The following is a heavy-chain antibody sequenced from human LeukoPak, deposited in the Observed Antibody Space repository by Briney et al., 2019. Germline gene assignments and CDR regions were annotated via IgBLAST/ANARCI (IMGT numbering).Heavy chain of an antibody. CDR3: ARNYGSGSYYIGIDY. CDR1: GYTFTSYG. Sequence: ASVKVSCKASGYTFTSYGISWVRQAPGQGLEWMGWIRAYYGNTNYAQKLQGRVTMTTDTSTSTAYMELRSLRSDDTALYYCARNYGSGSYYIGIDYWGQGTLVTVSS. D-gene: IGHD3-10*01. J-gene: IGHJ4*02. V-gene: IGHV1-18*01. CDR2: IRAYYGNT.